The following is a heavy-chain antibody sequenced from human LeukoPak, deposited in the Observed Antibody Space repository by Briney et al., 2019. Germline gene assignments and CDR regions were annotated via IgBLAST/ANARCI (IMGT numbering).Heavy chain of an antibody. Sequence: SETLSLTCTVSGVSVGSAGYYWSWIRQPPGGGLEWIGYIYYISNTNYNPSLKSRVTMSLNPSGNRFSLKLNSVTAADTAMYYCARTQSQSGSYRYYFGYWGQGTLVTVSS. CDR2: IYYISNT. J-gene: IGHJ4*02. CDR3: ARTQSQSGSYRYYFGY. D-gene: IGHD1-26*01. V-gene: IGHV4-61*08. CDR1: GVSVGSAGYY.